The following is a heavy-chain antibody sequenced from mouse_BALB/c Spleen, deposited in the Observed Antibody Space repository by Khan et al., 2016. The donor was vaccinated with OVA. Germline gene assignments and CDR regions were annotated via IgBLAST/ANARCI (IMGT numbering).Heavy chain of an antibody. V-gene: IGHV1-7*01. CDR3: TRDRIDY. J-gene: IGHJ2*01. CDR1: GYTFTNYW. Sequence: VELVESGAELAKPGASVKMSCKASGYTFTNYWMHWVKQRPGQGLEWIGYINPSAGYTDYNQKFKDKATLTADKSSSTAYMQLNSLTSEDSAVYYCTRDRIDYWGQGTTLTVSS. CDR2: INPSAGYT.